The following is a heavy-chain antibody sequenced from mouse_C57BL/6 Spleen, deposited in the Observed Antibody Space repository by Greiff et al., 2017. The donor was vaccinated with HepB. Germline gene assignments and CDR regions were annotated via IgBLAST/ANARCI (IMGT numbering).Heavy chain of an antibody. V-gene: IGHV1-26*01. CDR3: AEGGDY. Sequence: EVKLQQSGPELVKPGASVKISCKASGYTFTDYYMNWVKQSHGKSLEWIGDINPNNGGTSYNQKFKGKATLTVDKSSSTAYMELRSLTSEDSAVYYCAEGGDYWGQGTSVTVSS. CDR1: GYTFTDYY. CDR2: INPNNGGT. J-gene: IGHJ4*01.